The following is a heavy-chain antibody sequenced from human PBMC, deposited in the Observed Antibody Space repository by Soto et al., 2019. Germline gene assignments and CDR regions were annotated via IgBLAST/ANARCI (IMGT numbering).Heavy chain of an antibody. CDR3: VRVFASNTFDL. Sequence: EVQLVESGGNLVQAGGSLRLSCAASGFSFISYSMSWVRQAPGKGLEWVSYISNSGSVIHDADSVKGRFTISRDNAKISLSLQMSSLRDEDTALYYCVRVFASNTFDLWGQGTVVTVSS. CDR1: GFSFISYS. D-gene: IGHD3-3*01. J-gene: IGHJ3*01. CDR2: ISNSGSVI. V-gene: IGHV3-48*02.